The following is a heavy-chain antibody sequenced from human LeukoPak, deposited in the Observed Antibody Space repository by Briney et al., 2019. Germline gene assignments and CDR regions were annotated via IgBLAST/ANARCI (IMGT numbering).Heavy chain of an antibody. Sequence: PSETLSLTCTVSGGSISSSSYYWGWIRQPPGKGLEWIGSIYYSGSTYYNPSLKSRVTISVDTSKSQFSLNLNSVTAADTAVYYCARRDKYGSGTDYKPFDSWGQGTLVTVSS. J-gene: IGHJ4*02. D-gene: IGHD3-10*01. V-gene: IGHV4-39*07. CDR1: GGSISSSSYY. CDR2: IYYSGST. CDR3: ARRDKYGSGTDYKPFDS.